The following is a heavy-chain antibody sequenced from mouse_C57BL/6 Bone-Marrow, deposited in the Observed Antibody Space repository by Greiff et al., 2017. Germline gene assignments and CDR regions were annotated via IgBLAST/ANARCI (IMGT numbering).Heavy chain of an antibody. CDR1: GFNIKDDY. J-gene: IGHJ3*01. D-gene: IGHD2-4*01. CDR3: TRDYDYDGLFAY. V-gene: IGHV14-4*01. Sequence: VQLQQSGAELVRPGASVKLSCTASGFNIKDDYMHWVKQRPEQGLEWIGWIDPENGDTEYASKFQGKATITADTSSNIAYLQLSSLTSEDTAVYYCTRDYDYDGLFAYWGQGTLVTVSA. CDR2: IDPENGDT.